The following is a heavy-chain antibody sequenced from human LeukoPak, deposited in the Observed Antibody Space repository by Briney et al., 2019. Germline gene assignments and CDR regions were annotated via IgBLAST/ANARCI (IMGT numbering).Heavy chain of an antibody. CDR2: IYHSGST. CDR3: ARAGLWFGELEDYYFDY. J-gene: IGHJ4*02. Sequence: SETLSLTCAVSGGSISSGGYSRSWIRQPPGKGLEWIGYIYHSGSTYYNPSLKSRVTISVDRSKNQFSLKLSSVTAADTAVYYCARAGLWFGELEDYYFDYWGQGTLVTVSS. V-gene: IGHV4-30-2*01. CDR1: GGSISSGGYS. D-gene: IGHD3-10*01.